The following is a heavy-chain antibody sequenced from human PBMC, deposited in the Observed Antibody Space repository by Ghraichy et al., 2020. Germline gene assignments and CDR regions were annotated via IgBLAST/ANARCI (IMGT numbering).Heavy chain of an antibody. CDR3: ADTGGGFTMFGVARDNWFDP. J-gene: IGHJ5*02. V-gene: IGHV2-70*18. Sequence: SGPTLVKPTQTLTLTCTFPGLSVTSSEMCVSWVRQPPGEALEWLAHIYRDDDIYYNTSLKTSLTISKDTSKNQVVLTMTNTDPVDTATYTDADTGGGFTMFGVARDNWFDPWGQGTLVTVSS. CDR2: IYRDDDI. CDR1: GLSVTSSEMC. D-gene: IGHD3-3*01.